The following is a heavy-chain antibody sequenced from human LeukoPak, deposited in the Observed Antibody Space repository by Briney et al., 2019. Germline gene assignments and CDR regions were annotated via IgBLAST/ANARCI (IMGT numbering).Heavy chain of an antibody. CDR3: ARHPNSNWDY. CDR1: GFTSRNYW. D-gene: IGHD6-13*01. Sequence: GGSLGLSCAASGFTSRNYWMSWVRQVPGKGLEWVVNINEGGNEKNYVDSVKGRFTASRDNAQNSLYLQMNSLRVEDTAVYYCARHPNSNWDYWGQGTPVTVSS. V-gene: IGHV3-7*03. CDR2: INEGGNEK. J-gene: IGHJ4*02.